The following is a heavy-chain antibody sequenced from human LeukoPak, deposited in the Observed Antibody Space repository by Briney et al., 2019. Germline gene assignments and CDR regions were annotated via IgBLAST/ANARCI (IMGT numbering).Heavy chain of an antibody. CDR2: IYSGGST. D-gene: IGHD3-22*01. CDR1: GFTVSSNY. V-gene: IGHV3-66*01. J-gene: IGHJ4*02. CDR3: AGNNPYYYDSSSYYGSHY. Sequence: GGSLRLSCAASGFTVSSNYMSWVRQAPGKGLEWVSVIYSGGSTYYADSVKGRFTISRDNSKNTLYLQMNSLRAEDTAVYYCAGNNPYYYDSSSYYGSHYWGQGTLVTVSS.